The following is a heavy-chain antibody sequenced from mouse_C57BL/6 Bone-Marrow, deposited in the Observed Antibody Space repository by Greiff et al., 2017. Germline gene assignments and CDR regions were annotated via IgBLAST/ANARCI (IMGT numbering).Heavy chain of an antibody. Sequence: VQLKESGPELVKPGASVKISCKASGYSFTGYYMNWVKQSPEKSLEWIGEINPSTGGATYNQKFKVKATLTVDKSSSTAYMQLKSLTSEDSAVYYCSRRDSSSFAYWGQGTLVTVSA. V-gene: IGHV1-42*01. CDR2: INPSTGGA. CDR3: SRRDSSSFAY. D-gene: IGHD1-1*01. J-gene: IGHJ3*01. CDR1: GYSFTGYY.